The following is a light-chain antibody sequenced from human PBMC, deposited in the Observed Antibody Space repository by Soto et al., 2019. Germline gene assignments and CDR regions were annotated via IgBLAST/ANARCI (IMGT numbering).Light chain of an antibody. J-gene: IGKJ2*01. V-gene: IGKV3-11*01. Sequence: EIVLTQSPATLSLSPGERATLSCRASQSVSSYLAWYQQKPGQAPRLLIYDASNRATGIPTRFSGSGSGTVFLLTISSLEPEDFAVYYCQRRSNFYTFGQGTKLEIK. CDR1: QSVSSY. CDR3: QRRSNFYT. CDR2: DAS.